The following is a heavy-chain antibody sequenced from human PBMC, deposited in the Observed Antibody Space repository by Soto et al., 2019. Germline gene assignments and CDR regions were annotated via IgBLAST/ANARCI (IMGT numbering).Heavy chain of an antibody. J-gene: IGHJ4*02. CDR1: GFTFGSYA. V-gene: IGHV3-23*01. CDR3: ANLLLCFGEENFDC. Sequence: EVQLLESGGGLIQPGESLRLSCAPSGFTFGSYAMNWVRQAPGKGLEWVSTISSTGDSTYYADSVKGRFTISRDNSKNTLSLQMNSLRAEDTAVYYCANLLLCFGEENFDCWGQGTLVTVSS. CDR2: ISSTGDST. D-gene: IGHD3-10*01.